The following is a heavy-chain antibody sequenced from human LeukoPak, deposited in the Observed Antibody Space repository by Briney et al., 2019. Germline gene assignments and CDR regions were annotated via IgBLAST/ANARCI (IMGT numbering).Heavy chain of an antibody. V-gene: IGHV3-23*01. CDR3: AKPYDTSGNYWAPFDY. CDR2: IGGTGDST. D-gene: IGHD3-22*01. J-gene: IGHJ4*02. CDR1: GFTFSNYN. Sequence: GGSLRLSCAASGFTFSNYNFYWVRQAPGKGLEWVSAIGGTGDSTYYADSVKGRFTISRDNSKNTLYLQMNSLRAEDTAIYYCAKPYDTSGNYWAPFDYWGQGTLVTVSS.